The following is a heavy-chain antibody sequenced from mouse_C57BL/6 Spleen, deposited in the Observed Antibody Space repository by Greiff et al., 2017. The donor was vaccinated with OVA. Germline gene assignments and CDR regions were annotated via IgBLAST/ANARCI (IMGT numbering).Heavy chain of an antibody. CDR1: GYTFTSYW. D-gene: IGHD2-4*01. Sequence: QVHVKQPGAELVRPGSSVKLSCKASGYTFTSYWMDWVKQRPGQGLEWIGNIYPSDSETHYNQKFKDKATLTVDKSSSTAYMQLSSLTSEDSAVYYCARRRNYDYGWFAYWGQGTLVTVSA. CDR3: ARRRNYDYGWFAY. V-gene: IGHV1-61*01. J-gene: IGHJ3*01. CDR2: IYPSDSET.